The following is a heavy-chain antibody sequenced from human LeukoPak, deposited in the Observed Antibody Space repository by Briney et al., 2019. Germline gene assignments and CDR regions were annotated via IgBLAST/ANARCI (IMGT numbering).Heavy chain of an antibody. D-gene: IGHD3-10*01. CDR2: ISAYNGDT. CDR3: ARDGSGVWFDY. Sequence: ASVKVSCKASGYTFTSYGISWVRQAPGQGLEWMGWISAYNGDTNYAQKFQGRVTLTTDTTTNTAYMELRNLRSDDTAVYYCARDGSGVWFDYWGQGTLVTVSS. J-gene: IGHJ4*02. V-gene: IGHV1-18*01. CDR1: GYTFTSYG.